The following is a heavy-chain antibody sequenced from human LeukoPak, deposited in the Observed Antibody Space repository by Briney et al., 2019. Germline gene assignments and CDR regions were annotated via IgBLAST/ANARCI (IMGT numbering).Heavy chain of an antibody. J-gene: IGHJ4*02. Sequence: GESLKISCKGSGYSFTSYWIGWVRQMPGKGLEWMGIVYPGDSDTRYSPSFQGQVTISADKSISTAYLQWSSLKASDTAMYYCARASGRGSSYLYYFDYWGQGTLVTVSS. CDR3: ARASGRGSSYLYYFDY. V-gene: IGHV5-51*01. CDR2: VYPGDSDT. D-gene: IGHD1-26*01. CDR1: GYSFTSYW.